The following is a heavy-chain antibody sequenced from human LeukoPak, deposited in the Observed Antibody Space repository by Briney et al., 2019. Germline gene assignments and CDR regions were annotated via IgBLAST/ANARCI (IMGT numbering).Heavy chain of an antibody. Sequence: SETLSLTRTVSGGSISSSSYYWGWIRQPPGKGLEWIGSIYYSGSTYYNPSLKSRVTISVDTSKNQFSLKLSSVTAADTAVYYCAKVEGYCSGGSCYRNDYWGQGTLVTVSS. D-gene: IGHD2-15*01. V-gene: IGHV4-39*01. J-gene: IGHJ4*02. CDR2: IYYSGST. CDR3: AKVEGYCSGGSCYRNDY. CDR1: GGSISSSSYY.